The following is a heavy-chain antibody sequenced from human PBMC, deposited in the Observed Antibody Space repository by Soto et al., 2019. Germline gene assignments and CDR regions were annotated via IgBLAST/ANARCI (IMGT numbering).Heavy chain of an antibody. D-gene: IGHD2-2*01. J-gene: IGHJ5*02. CDR3: ARDPIRTIVVVPAAPDNWLDP. CDR2: INAGNGNT. CDR1: GGTFGSYA. V-gene: IGHV1-3*01. Sequence: ASVKVSCKASGGTFGSYAISWVRQAPGQGLEWMGWINAGNGNTKYSQKFQGRVTITRDTSASTAYMELSSLRSEDTAVYYCARDPIRTIVVVPAAPDNWLDPWGQGTLVTVS.